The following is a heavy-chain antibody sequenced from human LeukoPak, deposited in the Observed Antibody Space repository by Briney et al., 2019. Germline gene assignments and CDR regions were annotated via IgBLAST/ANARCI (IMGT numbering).Heavy chain of an antibody. CDR3: ARHKYSSGWPPEGAFDI. CDR2: IYTSGST. J-gene: IGHJ3*02. Sequence: SETLSLTCNVSGGSISSYYWSWIRQPAGKGLEWIGRIYTSGSTNYNPSLKSRVTISVDTSKNQFSRKLSSVTAADTAVYYCARHKYSSGWPPEGAFDIWGQGTMVTVSS. D-gene: IGHD6-19*01. V-gene: IGHV4-4*07. CDR1: GGSISSYY.